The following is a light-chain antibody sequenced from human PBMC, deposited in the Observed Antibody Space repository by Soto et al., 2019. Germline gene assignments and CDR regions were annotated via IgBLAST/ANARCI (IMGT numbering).Light chain of an antibody. Sequence: EIVMTQSPATLSVSPGERATLSCRASQSVSSNLDWYQQKPGQAPKLLIYGASTRATGIPARFSGSGSGTEFTLPISSLQSEDFAVYYCQQYNKWPPYTFGQGTKLEIK. CDR1: QSVSSN. V-gene: IGKV3-15*01. J-gene: IGKJ2*01. CDR2: GAS. CDR3: QQYNKWPPYT.